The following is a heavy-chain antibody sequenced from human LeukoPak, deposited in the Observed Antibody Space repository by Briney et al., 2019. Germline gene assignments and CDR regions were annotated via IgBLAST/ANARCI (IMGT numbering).Heavy chain of an antibody. V-gene: IGHV4-39*01. Sequence: PSESLSLTCNVSGGSISNSPYYWGWIRHPPRNGFEWIVSMHYSGTTYHNPSLRSRVTISVDTSRNQFSLRLISVTAADTAVYYCARNDRGRPADYWGQGTLVTVSS. CDR2: MHYSGTT. D-gene: IGHD1-26*01. CDR1: GGSISNSPYY. CDR3: ARNDRGRPADY. J-gene: IGHJ4*02.